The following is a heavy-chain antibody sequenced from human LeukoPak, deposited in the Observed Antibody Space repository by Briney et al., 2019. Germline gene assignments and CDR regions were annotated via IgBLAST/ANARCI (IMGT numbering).Heavy chain of an antibody. CDR2: TSYSGNT. Sequence: IPPETLSLTCTVSGGSISSYYWSWIRQPPGKGLEWIGYTSYSGNTNYDPSLKSRVTMSLDTSKNQFSLKLSSVTAADTAVYYCTRSPLRSAPLDWGQGTLVTVSS. J-gene: IGHJ4*02. CDR3: TRSPLRSAPLD. V-gene: IGHV4-59*08. CDR1: GGSISSYY. D-gene: IGHD4-17*01.